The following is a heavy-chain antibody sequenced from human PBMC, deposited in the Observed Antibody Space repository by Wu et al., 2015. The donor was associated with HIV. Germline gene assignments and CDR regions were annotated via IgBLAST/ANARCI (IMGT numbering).Heavy chain of an antibody. CDR2: IIPMYGKP. CDR3: ARDRDCGGFYYGMDV. V-gene: IGHV1-69*18. D-gene: IGHD2-21*01. CDR1: GGSFSDYA. J-gene: IGHJ6*02. Sequence: QVQLVQSGAGVKKPGSSVKVSCKASGGSFSDYAISWVRQAPGQGLEWMGRIIPMYGKPIDAQKFQGRITITADDSTSTVDMELSSLRSEDTAVYFCARDRDCGGFYYGMDVWGQGTTVTVSS.